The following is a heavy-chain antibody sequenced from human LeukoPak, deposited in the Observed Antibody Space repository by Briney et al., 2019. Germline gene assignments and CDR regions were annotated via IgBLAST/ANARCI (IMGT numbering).Heavy chain of an antibody. CDR2: IPDDGSET. D-gene: IGHD5-24*01. CDR1: GFNFSINW. J-gene: IGHJ1*01. Sequence: HAGGSLRLSCSASGFNFSINWMTWVRQAPGKGLEWVANIPDDGSETNYVDSVKGRFIISRDNAKNSLSLQMNSLREEDTALYYCARGWATIPDWGQGTLVTVSS. CDR3: ARGWATIPD. V-gene: IGHV3-7*01.